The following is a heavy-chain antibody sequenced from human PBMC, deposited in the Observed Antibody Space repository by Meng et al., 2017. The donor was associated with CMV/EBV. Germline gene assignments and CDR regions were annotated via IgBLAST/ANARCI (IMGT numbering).Heavy chain of an antibody. Sequence: SVKVSCKASGGTFSSYAISWVRQAPGQGLEWMGGIIPILGIANYAQKFQGRVTITADKSTSTAYMELSSLRSEDTAVYYCALRPYCSSTNCYNDYWGEGTLVTVSS. CDR2: IIPILGIA. D-gene: IGHD2-2*02. CDR1: GGTFSSYA. CDR3: ALRPYCSSTNCYNDY. J-gene: IGHJ4*02. V-gene: IGHV1-69*10.